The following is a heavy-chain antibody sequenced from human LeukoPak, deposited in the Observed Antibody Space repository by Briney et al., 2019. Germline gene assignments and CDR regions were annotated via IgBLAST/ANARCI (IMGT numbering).Heavy chain of an antibody. D-gene: IGHD1-26*01. CDR2: INPNNGGT. Sequence: VASVKVSCKASEYTFTGYYMHRVRQAPGQGLEWMGRINPNNGGTNYAQKFQGRVTMTGDTSISTAYMELSSLRSDDTAVYYCTRESGSYHGNDFWGQGTLVTVSS. V-gene: IGHV1-2*06. J-gene: IGHJ4*02. CDR1: EYTFTGYY. CDR3: TRESGSYHGNDF.